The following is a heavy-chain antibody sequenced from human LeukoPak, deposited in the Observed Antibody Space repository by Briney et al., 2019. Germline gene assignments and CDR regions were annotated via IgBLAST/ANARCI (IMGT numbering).Heavy chain of an antibody. J-gene: IGHJ5*02. CDR2: IYYSGST. CDR3: ARAPPALVPPSGFDP. V-gene: IGHV4-59*12. D-gene: IGHD2-2*01. Sequence: SETLSLTCTVSGGSISSYYWSWIRQPPGKGLEWIGYIYYSGSTNYNPSLKSRVTISVDTSKNQFSLKLSSVTAADTAVYYCARAPPALVPPSGFDPWGQGTLVTVSS. CDR1: GGSISSYY.